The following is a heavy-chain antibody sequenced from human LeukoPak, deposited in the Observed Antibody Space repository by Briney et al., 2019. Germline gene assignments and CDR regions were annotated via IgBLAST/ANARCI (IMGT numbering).Heavy chain of an antibody. CDR1: GYGFTGYF. CDR2: INPDSGGT. Sequence: GASVKVSCKASGYGFTGYFMHWVRRAPGQGLEWMGWINPDSGGTNYAQKFRGRVTLTRDTSIYTAYMELSRLRSDDTAVYYCVRDLFFAAAEREGDDYWGQGTLVTVSS. D-gene: IGHD6-13*01. CDR3: VRDLFFAAAEREGDDY. J-gene: IGHJ4*02. V-gene: IGHV1-2*02.